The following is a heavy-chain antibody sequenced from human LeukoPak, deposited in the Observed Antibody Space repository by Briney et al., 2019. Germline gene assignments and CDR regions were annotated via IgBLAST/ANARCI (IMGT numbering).Heavy chain of an antibody. CDR3: ARGYGIAAAGYRH. J-gene: IGHJ1*01. V-gene: IGHV4-34*01. CDR2: INHSGST. D-gene: IGHD6-13*01. CDR1: GGSFSGYY. Sequence: SETLSLNCAVYGGSFSGYYWSWIRQPPGKGLEWIGEINHSGSTNYNPSLKSRVTISVDTSKNQFSLKLSSVTAADTAVYYCARGYGIAAAGYRHWGQGTLVTVSS.